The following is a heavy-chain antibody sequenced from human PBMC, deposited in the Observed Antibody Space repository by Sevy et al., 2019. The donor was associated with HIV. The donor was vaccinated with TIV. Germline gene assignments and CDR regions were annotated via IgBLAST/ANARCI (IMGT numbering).Heavy chain of an antibody. J-gene: IGHJ4*02. CDR2: IKSNTDGGTT. D-gene: IGHD3-3*01. V-gene: IGHV3-15*01. Sequence: GGSLRPSCAASGFTFSKAWMSWVRQAPGKGLEWVGRIKSNTDGGTTDYAEPVKGRFTISRDDSKNTLYLQVNSLKTDDTAVYYCTTKKDFWSGYFYFDYWGQGTLVTVSS. CDR1: GFTFSKAW. CDR3: TTKKDFWSGYFYFDY.